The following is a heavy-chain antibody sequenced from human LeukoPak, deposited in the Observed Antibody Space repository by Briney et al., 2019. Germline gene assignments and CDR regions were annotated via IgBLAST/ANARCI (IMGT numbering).Heavy chain of an antibody. D-gene: IGHD6-13*01. J-gene: IGHJ4*02. V-gene: IGHV3-9*01. CDR2: ISWNSGSI. CDR3: ARGPLGSSWEGMDY. Sequence: AGGSLRLSCAASGFTFDDYAMHWVRQAPGKGLEWVSGISWNSGSIGYADSVKGRFTISRDNAKNSLYLQMNSLRAEGTAVYYCARGPLGSSWEGMDYWGQGTLVTVSS. CDR1: GFTFDDYA.